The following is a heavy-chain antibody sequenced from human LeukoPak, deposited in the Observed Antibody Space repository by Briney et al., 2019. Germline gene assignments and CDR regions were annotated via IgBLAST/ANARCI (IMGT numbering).Heavy chain of an antibody. CDR2: IRSTANGYAT. CDR3: ARDHDSSNCPYFDY. CDR1: GFTFSGSA. D-gene: IGHD6-13*01. J-gene: IGHJ4*02. V-gene: IGHV3-73*01. Sequence: GGSLRLSCAASGFTFSGSALHWVRQASGKGLEWVGRIRSTANGYATAYAASVKGRFTISRDDSKNTAYLQMDSLKTEDTAVYYCARDHDSSNCPYFDYWGQGTLVTVSS.